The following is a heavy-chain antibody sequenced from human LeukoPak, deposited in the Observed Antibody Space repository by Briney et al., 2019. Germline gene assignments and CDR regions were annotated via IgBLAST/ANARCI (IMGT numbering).Heavy chain of an antibody. Sequence: SETLSLTCAVSGYSISSGYYWGWIRQPPGKGLEWIGSIYHSGSTYYNPPLKSRVTISVDTSKNQFSLKLSSVTAADTAVYYCARILGNYFDYWGPGTLVTVSS. CDR3: ARILGNYFDY. CDR1: GYSISSGYY. D-gene: IGHD2-15*01. CDR2: IYHSGST. J-gene: IGHJ4*02. V-gene: IGHV4-38-2*01.